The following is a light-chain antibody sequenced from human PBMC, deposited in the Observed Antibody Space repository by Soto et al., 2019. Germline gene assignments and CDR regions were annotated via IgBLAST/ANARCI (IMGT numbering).Light chain of an antibody. CDR3: SSYTSSIFYV. V-gene: IGLV2-14*01. CDR2: DVS. J-gene: IGLJ1*01. Sequence: QSALTQPGSVSGSPGQSITISCTGTSSDVGGYNYVSWYQQHPGKAPKLMIYDVSNRPSGVSNRFSGSKSGNTASLTISGLQAEDEADYYCSSYTSSIFYVFGTGIKVTV. CDR1: SSDVGGYNY.